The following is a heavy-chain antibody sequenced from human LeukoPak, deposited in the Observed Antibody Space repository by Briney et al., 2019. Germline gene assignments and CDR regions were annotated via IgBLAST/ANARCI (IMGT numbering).Heavy chain of an antibody. D-gene: IGHD1-26*01. V-gene: IGHV5-51*01. CDR2: IYPGDYST. CDR1: GHTFTNYW. J-gene: IGHJ4*02. Sequence: GQSLKISCKDSGHTFTNYWIAWVRQMPGKGLEWMVMIYPGDYSTSYSLSFEGQVTISADTSISTAYLQWSSLQAADTAMYYCARQVGATGHFDLWGQGTLVTVSS. CDR3: ARQVGATGHFDL.